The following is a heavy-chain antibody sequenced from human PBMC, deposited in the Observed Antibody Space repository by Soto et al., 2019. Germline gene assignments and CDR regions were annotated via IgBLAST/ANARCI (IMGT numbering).Heavy chain of an antibody. CDR3: ARLGNAAY. CDR1: GYTFTSYD. J-gene: IGHJ4*02. D-gene: IGHD3-16*01. V-gene: IGHV1-8*01. Sequence: QVQRVQSGAEVKKPGASVKVSCKASGYTFTSYDINWVRQATGQGLEWMGWMNPNSANTCYAKKFQGRVTMSRNTSISTAYMALSSLRSEDTAVYYCARLGNAAYCGEGALVAVSS. CDR2: MNPNSANT.